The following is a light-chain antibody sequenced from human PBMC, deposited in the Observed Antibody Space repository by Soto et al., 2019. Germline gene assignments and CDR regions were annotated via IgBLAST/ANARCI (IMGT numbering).Light chain of an antibody. CDR2: GAS. V-gene: IGKV3-20*01. Sequence: EIVMTQSPATLSVSPGERATRSCRASQTVSITDLTWYQQKPGQAPRLLIFGASKRATGIPDRFSGSGSGRDFTLTISGLEPEDFAVYYCQQYGSSPLISFGQGTRLEIK. J-gene: IGKJ5*01. CDR3: QQYGSSPLIS. CDR1: QTVSITD.